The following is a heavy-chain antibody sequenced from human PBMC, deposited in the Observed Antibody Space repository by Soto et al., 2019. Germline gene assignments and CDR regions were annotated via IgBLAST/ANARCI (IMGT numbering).Heavy chain of an antibody. D-gene: IGHD3-3*01. CDR1: GGSISSSNW. CDR3: ARIYTIFGVVPHWFDP. V-gene: IGHV4-4*02. J-gene: IGHJ5*02. CDR2: IYHSGST. Sequence: SETLSLTCAVSGGSISSSNWWSWVRQPPGKGLEWIGEIYHSGSTNYNPSLKSRVTISVDKSKNQFSLKLSSVTAADTAVYYCARIYTIFGVVPHWFDPWGQGTLVTVSS.